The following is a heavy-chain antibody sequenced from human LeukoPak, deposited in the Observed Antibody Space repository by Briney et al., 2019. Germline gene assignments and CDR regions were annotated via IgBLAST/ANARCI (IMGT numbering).Heavy chain of an antibody. Sequence: PGGSLRLSCAASGFTFSSYDMHWVRQATGKGLEWVSAIGTAGDTYYPGSVKGRFTISRENAKNSLYLQMNSLRAGDTAVYYRARESDYGDYFDYWGQGTLVTVSS. D-gene: IGHD3-16*01. CDR1: GFTFSSYD. J-gene: IGHJ4*02. CDR2: IGTAGDT. CDR3: ARESDYGDYFDY. V-gene: IGHV3-13*01.